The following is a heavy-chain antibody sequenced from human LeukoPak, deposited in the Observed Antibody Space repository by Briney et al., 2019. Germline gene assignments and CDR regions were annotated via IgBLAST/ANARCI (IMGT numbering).Heavy chain of an antibody. CDR2: IYSGGST. CDR1: GFTFSSYS. D-gene: IGHD6-13*01. Sequence: GGSLRLSCAASGFTFSSYSMNWVRQAPGKGLEWVSVIYSGGSTYYADSVKGRFTISRDNSKNTLYLQMNSLRAEDTAVYYCARRSSWYLDYFDYWGQGTLVTVSS. V-gene: IGHV3-66*01. CDR3: ARRSSWYLDYFDY. J-gene: IGHJ4*02.